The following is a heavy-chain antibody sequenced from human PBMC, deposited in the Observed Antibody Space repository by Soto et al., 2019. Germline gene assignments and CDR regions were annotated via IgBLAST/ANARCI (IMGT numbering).Heavy chain of an antibody. CDR3: ERAGIWFASRLDS. V-gene: IGHV4-59*01. J-gene: IGHJ5*01. D-gene: IGHD3-10*01. Sequence: SETLSLTCAVSGDSISTYYCMWIRQPPGKGLESIGYLYYGRSANYNPSLKSRVTLSVDTSTNQCSLTLSSMTAADTAVYYCERAGIWFASRLDSWGQGALVTVSS. CDR2: LYYGRSA. CDR1: GDSISTYY.